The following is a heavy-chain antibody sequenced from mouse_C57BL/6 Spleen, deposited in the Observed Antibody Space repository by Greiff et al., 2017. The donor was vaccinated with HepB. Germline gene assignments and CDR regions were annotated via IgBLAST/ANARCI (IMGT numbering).Heavy chain of an antibody. CDR3: ARYEITTVRGYYFDY. Sequence: VHLVESGAELARPGASVKLSCKASGYTFTSYGISWVKQRTGQGLEWIGEIYPRSGNTYYNEKFKGKATLTADKSSSTAYMELRSLTSEDSAVYFCARYEITTVRGYYFDYWGQGTTLTVSS. D-gene: IGHD1-1*01. CDR1: GYTFTSYG. J-gene: IGHJ2*01. CDR2: IYPRSGNT. V-gene: IGHV1-81*01.